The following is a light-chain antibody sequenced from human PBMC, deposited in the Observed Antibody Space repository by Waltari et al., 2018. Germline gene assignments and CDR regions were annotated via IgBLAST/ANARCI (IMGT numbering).Light chain of an antibody. Sequence: IVLTQSPGTLSLSPGERATLSCRASQSVGRTLAWDQQRPGQAPRLLMYGASSRAANIPDRFAGSGSGTDFSLTINRLEPEDFAVYYCQHYLRLPVSFGQGTKVEIK. CDR2: GAS. CDR1: QSVGRT. CDR3: QHYLRLPVS. J-gene: IGKJ1*01. V-gene: IGKV3-20*01.